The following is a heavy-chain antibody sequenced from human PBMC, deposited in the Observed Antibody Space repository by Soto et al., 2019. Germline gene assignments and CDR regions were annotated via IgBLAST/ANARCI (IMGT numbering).Heavy chain of an antibody. D-gene: IGHD3-10*01. CDR1: GGSISSYY. CDR3: ARHSDYYGSGSYYEAPYYYGMDV. V-gene: IGHV4-59*08. Sequence: SETLSLTCTVSGGSISSYYWSWIRQPPGKGLEWIGYIYYSGSTNYNPSLKSRVTISVDTSKNQFSLKLSSVTAADTAVYYCARHSDYYGSGSYYEAPYYYGMDVWGQGTTVTVSS. CDR2: IYYSGST. J-gene: IGHJ6*02.